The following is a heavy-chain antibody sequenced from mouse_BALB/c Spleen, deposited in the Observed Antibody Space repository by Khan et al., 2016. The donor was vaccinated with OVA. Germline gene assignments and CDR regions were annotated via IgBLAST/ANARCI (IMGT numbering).Heavy chain of an antibody. CDR3: ARGGLPFAY. CDR2: IWSGGST. CDR1: GFSLSNFG. V-gene: IGHV2-2*02. D-gene: IGHD2-13*01. Sequence: QVQLQQSGPGLAQPSQSLSITCTVSGFSLSNFGVHWVRQSPGKGLEWLGVIWSGGSTDYNAAFISRLTIRKDNSKSQVFFKMNSLETNDSAIYYCARGGLPFAYWGQGTLVTVSA. J-gene: IGHJ3*01.